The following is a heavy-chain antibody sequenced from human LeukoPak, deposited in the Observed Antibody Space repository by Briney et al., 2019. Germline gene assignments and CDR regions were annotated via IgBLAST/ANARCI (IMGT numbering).Heavy chain of an antibody. J-gene: IGHJ4*02. CDR1: GFTFSSYS. V-gene: IGHV3-21*04. CDR3: AKDVGSSWSYCFDY. CDR2: ISSSSSYI. D-gene: IGHD6-13*01. Sequence: GGSLRLSCAASGFTFSSYSMNWVRQAPGKGLEWVSSISSSSSYIYYADSVKGRFTISRDNAKNSLYLQMNSLRAEDTAVYYCAKDVGSSWSYCFDYWGQGTLVTVSS.